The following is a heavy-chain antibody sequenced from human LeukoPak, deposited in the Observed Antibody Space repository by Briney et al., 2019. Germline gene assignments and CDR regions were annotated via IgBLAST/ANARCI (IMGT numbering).Heavy chain of an antibody. V-gene: IGHV4-39*01. CDR2: IYYSGSS. CDR3: ARHAGFSFDY. D-gene: IGHD2-15*01. Sequence: SETLSLTCTVSGGSISSSSYYWGWIRQPPGKGLEWIGSIYYSGSSYYNPSLKSRVTVSVDASKNQFSLKLYSVTAADTAVYYCARHAGFSFDYWGQGTLVTVSS. CDR1: GGSISSSSYY. J-gene: IGHJ4*02.